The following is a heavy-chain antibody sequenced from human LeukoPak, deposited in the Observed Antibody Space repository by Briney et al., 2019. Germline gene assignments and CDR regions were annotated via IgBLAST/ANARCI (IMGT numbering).Heavy chain of an antibody. CDR2: ISYDGSNK. D-gene: IGHD1-26*01. J-gene: IGHJ3*02. V-gene: IGHV3-30-3*01. Sequence: PGGSLRLSCAASGFTFSSYAMHWVRQAPGKGLEWVAVISYDGSNKYYADSVKGRFTISRDNSKNTLYLQMNSLGAEDTAVYYCAESRVEATQAFDIWGQGTMVTVFS. CDR1: GFTFSSYA. CDR3: AESRVEATQAFDI.